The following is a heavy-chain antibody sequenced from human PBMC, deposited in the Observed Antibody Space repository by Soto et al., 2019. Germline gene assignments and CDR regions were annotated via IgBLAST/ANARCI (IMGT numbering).Heavy chain of an antibody. J-gene: IGHJ4*02. CDR1: GFTFSSYG. D-gene: IGHD3-22*01. CDR2: ISYDGSNK. Sequence: GGSLRLSCAASGFTFSSYGMHWVRQAPGKGLEWVAVISYDGSNKYYADSVKGRFTISRDNSKNTLYLQMNSLRAEDTAVYYCAKGGHYYDSSGPPDYWGQGTLVTVSS. CDR3: AKGGHYYDSSGPPDY. V-gene: IGHV3-30*18.